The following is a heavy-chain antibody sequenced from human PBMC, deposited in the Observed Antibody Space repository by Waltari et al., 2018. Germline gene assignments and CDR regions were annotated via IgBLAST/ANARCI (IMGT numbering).Heavy chain of an antibody. CDR1: GGSISSSSYY. D-gene: IGHD3-22*01. J-gene: IGHJ4*02. Sequence: QLQLQESGPGLVKPSETLSLTCTVSGGSISSSSYYWGWIRQPPGKGLEWIGSIYYSGSTYYNPSLKSRVTISVDTSKNQFSLKLSSVTAADTAVYYCARGEHYYDSSGYSTLSPPSPDYWGQGTLVTVSS. CDR3: ARGEHYYDSSGYSTLSPPSPDY. V-gene: IGHV4-39*07. CDR2: IYYSGST.